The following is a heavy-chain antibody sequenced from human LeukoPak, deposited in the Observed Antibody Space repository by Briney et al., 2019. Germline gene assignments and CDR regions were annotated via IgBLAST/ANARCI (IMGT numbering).Heavy chain of an antibody. J-gene: IGHJ4*02. CDR2: ISYDGSNK. CDR1: GFTISNYG. Sequence: PGGSLRLSCAASGFTISNYGMHWVRQAPGKGLEWVALISYDGSNKYFADSVKGRFTISRDNTKNTLYLQMHSLRAEDTAVYYCAKDNVAAAGRYFDYWGQGTLVAVSP. CDR3: AKDNVAAAGRYFDY. V-gene: IGHV3-30*18. D-gene: IGHD6-13*01.